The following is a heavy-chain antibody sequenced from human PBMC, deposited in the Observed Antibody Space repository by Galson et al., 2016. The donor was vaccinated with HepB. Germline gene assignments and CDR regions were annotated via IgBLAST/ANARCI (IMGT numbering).Heavy chain of an antibody. V-gene: IGHV1-3*01. CDR2: INPANGKT. Sequence: SVKVSCKASGYTFSTYAIHWVRQAPGQRFEWMGWINPANGKTIYSQKFQGRLTINSDTPASTAYMEVSSLRSEDTAVYYCARTYDVLTGYGDYYYDGMDVWGQGTTVTVS. CDR1: GYTFSTYA. J-gene: IGHJ6*02. CDR3: ARTYDVLTGYGDYYYDGMDV. D-gene: IGHD3-9*01.